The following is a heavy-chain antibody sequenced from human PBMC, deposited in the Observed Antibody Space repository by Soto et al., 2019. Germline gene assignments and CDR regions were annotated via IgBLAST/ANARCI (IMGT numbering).Heavy chain of an antibody. Sequence: KASETLYLTSTVSGDSISSDANWSWNRQHPGKGLEWIGYIYYSVSTYYNPSLKSRLTISLDTSNNQFSLRLNSVTAADTAVYYCARIKSAYYKIISYSFEYWGRGTLVTVSS. J-gene: IGHJ4*02. CDR2: IYYSVST. CDR3: ARIKSAYYKIISYSFEY. D-gene: IGHD3-9*01. V-gene: IGHV4-31*03. CDR1: GDSISSDAN.